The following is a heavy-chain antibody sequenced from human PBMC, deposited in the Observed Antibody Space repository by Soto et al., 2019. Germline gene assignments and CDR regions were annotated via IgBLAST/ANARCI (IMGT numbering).Heavy chain of an antibody. CDR3: ATFGKLRYYYYGLDV. V-gene: IGHV4-39*01. Sequence: TLSLTCTVSGASISSPSYYWGWIRQPPGKGLEWIGTVYYSGSTYNNPSLKSRVTISVDTSKNQFSLKLSSVTAADTAVYYCATFGKLRYYYYGLDVWGQGTAVTVSS. CDR2: VYYSGST. D-gene: IGHD3-10*01. CDR1: GASISSPSYY. J-gene: IGHJ6*02.